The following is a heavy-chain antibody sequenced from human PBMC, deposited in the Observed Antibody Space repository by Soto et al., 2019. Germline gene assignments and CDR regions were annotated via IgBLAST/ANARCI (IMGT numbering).Heavy chain of an antibody. D-gene: IGHD5-18*01. CDR3: ARDTGYNYAYNWFDP. J-gene: IGHJ5*02. CDR1: GFTFTNYW. Sequence: GGSLRLSCAASGFTFTNYWMHWVRQAPGKGLVWVSRVDSDGGTTNYADSVKGRFTISRDNAKNTLYLQMNSLRAEDTAVYYCARDTGYNYAYNWFDPWGQGTLVTVSS. CDR2: VDSDGGTT. V-gene: IGHV3-74*01.